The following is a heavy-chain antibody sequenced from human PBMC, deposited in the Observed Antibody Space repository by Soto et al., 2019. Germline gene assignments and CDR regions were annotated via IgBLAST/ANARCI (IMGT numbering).Heavy chain of an antibody. D-gene: IGHD2-21*02. CDR1: GFTFSYYW. V-gene: IGHV3-74*01. CDR2: IHSDGSST. Sequence: EVRLVESEGGLVQPGGSLSLSCAASGFTFSYYWMHWVRQAPGQGLLWVSRIHSDGSSTTYADSVKGRFPISRDNAKNTVSLQMNSLRVEDTGVYFCARGDRGAFDLWGQGTMVTVSS. J-gene: IGHJ3*01. CDR3: ARGDRGAFDL.